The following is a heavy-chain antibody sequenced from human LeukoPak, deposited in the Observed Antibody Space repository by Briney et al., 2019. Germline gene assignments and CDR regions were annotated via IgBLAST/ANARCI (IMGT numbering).Heavy chain of an antibody. D-gene: IGHD3-9*01. J-gene: IGHJ4*02. CDR1: GGTFSSYA. V-gene: IGHV1-69*01. Sequence: ASVKVSCKASGGTFSSYAISWVRQAPGQGLEWMGGIIPIFGTANYAQKFQGRVTITADESTSTAYMELSSLRSEDTAVYYCATLTYDILTGYYKGYFDYWGQGTLVTVSS. CDR3: ATLTYDILTGYYKGYFDY. CDR2: IIPIFGTA.